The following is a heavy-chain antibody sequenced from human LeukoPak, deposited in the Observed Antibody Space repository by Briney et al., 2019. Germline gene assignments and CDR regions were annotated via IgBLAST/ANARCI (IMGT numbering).Heavy chain of an antibody. Sequence: ASVKVSCKASGYTFTGYYMHWVRQAPGQGLEWMGWINPNSGGTNYAQKFQGRVTMTRDTSISTAYMELSRLRSDDTAVYYCAKDRVARFYSYYYYMDVWGKGTTVTVSS. J-gene: IGHJ6*03. CDR3: AKDRVARFYSYYYYMDV. CDR1: GYTFTGYY. CDR2: INPNSGGT. V-gene: IGHV1-2*02. D-gene: IGHD3-3*01.